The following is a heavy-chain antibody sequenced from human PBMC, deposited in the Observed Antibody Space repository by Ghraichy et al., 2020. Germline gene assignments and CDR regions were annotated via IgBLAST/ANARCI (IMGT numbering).Heavy chain of an antibody. CDR2: ISGSGGST. D-gene: IGHD3-22*01. CDR1: GFTFSSYA. J-gene: IGHJ4*02. V-gene: IGHV3-23*01. Sequence: GGSLRLSCAASGFTFSSYAMNWVRQAPGKGLEWVSAISGSGGSTYYADSVKGRFTISRDNSKNTLYLQMNSLRAEDTAVYYCAKDSHYYDSSGYYDYWGQGTLVTVSS. CDR3: AKDSHYYDSSGYYDY.